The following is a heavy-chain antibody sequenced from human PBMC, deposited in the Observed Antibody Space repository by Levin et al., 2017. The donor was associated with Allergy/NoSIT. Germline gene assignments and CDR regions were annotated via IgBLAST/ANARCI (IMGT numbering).Heavy chain of an antibody. V-gene: IGHV1-69*13. CDR1: GGTFSSYA. J-gene: IGHJ6*03. CDR3: ATMGIYSSASRALYYYYYMDV. D-gene: IGHD6-19*01. Sequence: SVKVSCKASGGTFSSYAISWVRQAPGQGLEWMGGIIPIFGTANYAQKFQGRVTITADESTSTAYMELSSLRSEDTAVYYCATMGIYSSASRALYYYYYMDVWGKGTTVTVSS. CDR2: IIPIFGTA.